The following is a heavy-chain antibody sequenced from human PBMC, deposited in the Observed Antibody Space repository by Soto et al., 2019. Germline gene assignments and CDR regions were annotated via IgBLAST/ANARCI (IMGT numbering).Heavy chain of an antibody. J-gene: IGHJ4*02. CDR2: ISAYNGNT. D-gene: IGHD6-13*01. CDR1: GYTFTSYG. CDR3: AREQDSYSNPWQELDY. Sequence: ASVKVSCKASGYTFTSYGISWVRQAPGQGLEWMGWISAYNGNTNYAQKLQGRVTMTTDTSTSTAYMELRSLRSDDTAVYYCAREQDSYSNPWQELDYWGQGTLVTVSS. V-gene: IGHV1-18*01.